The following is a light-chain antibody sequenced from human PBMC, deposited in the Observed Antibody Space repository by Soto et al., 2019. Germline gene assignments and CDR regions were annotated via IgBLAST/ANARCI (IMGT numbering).Light chain of an antibody. CDR2: LEGSGSY. J-gene: IGLJ1*01. CDR1: SGHSSYI. V-gene: IGLV4-60*03. CDR3: ETWDSNTRV. Sequence: QLVLTQSSSASASPGSSVKLTCTLSSGHSSYIIAWHQQQPGKAPRYLMKLEGSGSYNKGSGVPDRFSGSSSGADRYLTISNIQSEDEADYYCETWDSNTRVFGTGTKLTVL.